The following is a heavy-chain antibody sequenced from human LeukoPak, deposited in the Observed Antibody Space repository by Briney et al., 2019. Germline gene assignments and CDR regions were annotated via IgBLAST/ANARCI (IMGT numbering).Heavy chain of an antibody. D-gene: IGHD5-24*01. V-gene: IGHV4-39*07. CDR2: IFYTGNT. J-gene: IGHJ4*02. CDR1: DGSISSSNYY. CDR3: AREGKDGYNYY. Sequence: SETLSLTCTVSDGSISSSNYYWAWIRQPPGKGLEWIANIFYTGNTYYNPSLKSRVTISVDTSKNQFSPKLSSVTAADTAVYYCAREGKDGYNYYWGQGTLVTVSS.